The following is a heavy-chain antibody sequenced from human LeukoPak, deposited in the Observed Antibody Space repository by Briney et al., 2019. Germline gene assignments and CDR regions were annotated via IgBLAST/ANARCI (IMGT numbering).Heavy chain of an antibody. CDR2: INAGNGNT. V-gene: IGHV1-3*01. Sequence: ASVKVSCKASGYTFTSYAMHWVRQAPGQRLEWMGWINAGNGNTKYSQKFQGRVTITRDTSASTAYTELSSLRSEDTAVYYCARYHDYGDYKSYLGYYYGMDVWGQGTTVTVSS. CDR3: ARYHDYGDYKSYLGYYYGMDV. CDR1: GYTFTSYA. D-gene: IGHD4-17*01. J-gene: IGHJ6*02.